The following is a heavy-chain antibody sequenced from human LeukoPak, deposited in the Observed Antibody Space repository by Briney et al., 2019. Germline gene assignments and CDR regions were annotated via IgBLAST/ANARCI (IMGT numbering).Heavy chain of an antibody. CDR1: GFTFSSYA. V-gene: IGHV3-23*01. J-gene: IGHJ4*02. D-gene: IGHD3-9*01. Sequence: GGSLRLSCAASGFTFSSYAMSWVRQAPGKGLEWVSAIRGSGGSTYYADSVKGRFTISRDNSKNTLYLQMHSLRAEDTAVYYCAKAGRYFDLFLDYWGQGSLVTASS. CDR3: AKAGRYFDLFLDY. CDR2: IRGSGGST.